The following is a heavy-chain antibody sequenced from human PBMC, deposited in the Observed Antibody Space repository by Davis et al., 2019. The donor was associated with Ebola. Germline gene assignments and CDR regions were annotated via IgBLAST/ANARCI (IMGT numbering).Heavy chain of an antibody. CDR3: ARRGDGGEQWLVLGYWYFDL. J-gene: IGHJ2*01. CDR2: INTNTGNP. D-gene: IGHD6-19*01. CDR1: GYTFTSYD. Sequence: AASVKVSCKASGYTFTSYDINWVRQATGQGLEWMGWINTNTGNPTYAQGFTGRFVFSLDTSVSTAYLQISSLKAEDTAVYYCARRGDGGEQWLVLGYWYFDLWGRGTLVTVSS. V-gene: IGHV7-4-1*02.